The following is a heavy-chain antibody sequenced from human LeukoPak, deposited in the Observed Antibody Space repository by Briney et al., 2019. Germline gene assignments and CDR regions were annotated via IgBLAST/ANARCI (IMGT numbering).Heavy chain of an antibody. D-gene: IGHD5-18*01. CDR1: GGSFSGYY. CDR3: ARGKGDTAMVTFDY. CDR2: INHSGST. J-gene: IGHJ4*02. V-gene: IGHV4-34*01. Sequence: SETLSLTCAVYGGSFSGYYWSWIRQPPGKGLEWIGEINHSGSTNYNPSLKSRVTISVDTSKNQFSLKLSSVTAADTAVYYCARGKGDTAMVTFDYWGQGTLVTVSS.